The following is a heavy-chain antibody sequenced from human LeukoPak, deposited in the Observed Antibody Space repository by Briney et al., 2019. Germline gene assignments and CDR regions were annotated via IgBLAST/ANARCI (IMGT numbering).Heavy chain of an antibody. CDR2: IIPIFGTA. CDR3: ARNPPPAYDILTGFD. Sequence: ASVKASCKASGGTFSSYAISWVRQAPGQGLEWMGGIIPIFGTANYAQKFQGRVTITADKSTSTAYMELSSLRSEDTAVYYCARNPPPAYDILTGFDWGQGTLVTVSS. V-gene: IGHV1-69*06. CDR1: GGTFSSYA. D-gene: IGHD3-9*01. J-gene: IGHJ4*02.